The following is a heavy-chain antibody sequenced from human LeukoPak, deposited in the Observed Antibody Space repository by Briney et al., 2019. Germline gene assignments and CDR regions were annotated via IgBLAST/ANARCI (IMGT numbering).Heavy chain of an antibody. CDR3: AKGGAVAGNYYYYGMDV. J-gene: IGHJ6*02. CDR1: GFTFSSYA. V-gene: IGHV3-30*04. Sequence: GGSLRLSCAASGFTFSSYAMHWVRQAPGKGLEWVAVISYDGSNKYYADSVKGRFTISRDNSKNTLYLQMNSLRAEDTAVYYCAKGGAVAGNYYYYGMDVWGQGTTVTVSS. D-gene: IGHD6-19*01. CDR2: ISYDGSNK.